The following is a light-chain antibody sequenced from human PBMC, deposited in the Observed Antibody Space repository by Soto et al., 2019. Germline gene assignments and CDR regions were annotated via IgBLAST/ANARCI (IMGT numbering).Light chain of an antibody. Sequence: QSALTQSPSMSGAPGQRVTISCSGSGSNIGAGYDVHWYKQLPGTAPQVVIYGNTNRPSGVPDRFSGSKSGTYASLVITGLQADDEAEYYCQSFDNTLSASIFGGGTQLTVL. V-gene: IGLV1-40*01. CDR2: GNT. CDR1: GSNIGAGYD. CDR3: QSFDNTLSASI. J-gene: IGLJ2*01.